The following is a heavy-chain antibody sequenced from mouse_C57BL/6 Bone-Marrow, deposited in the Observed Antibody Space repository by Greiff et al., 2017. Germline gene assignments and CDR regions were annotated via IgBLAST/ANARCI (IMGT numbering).Heavy chain of an antibody. CDR1: GFNIKDDY. Sequence: EVKLQQSGAELVRPGASVKLSCTASGFNIKDDYIHWVKQRPEQGLEWIGWIDPEIGDTEYASKFQGKATITSDTSSNTAYLQLSSLTSEDTAAYYFSSFDGNYFDFWGQGTPLTVAS. V-gene: IGHV14-4*01. CDR2: IDPEIGDT. J-gene: IGHJ2*01. CDR3: SSFDGNYFDF. D-gene: IGHD2-3*01.